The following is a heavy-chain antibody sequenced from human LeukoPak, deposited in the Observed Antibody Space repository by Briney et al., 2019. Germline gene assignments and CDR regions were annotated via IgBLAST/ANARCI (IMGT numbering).Heavy chain of an antibody. J-gene: IGHJ4*02. CDR2: IYPGDSDT. Sequence: GESLKISCKGTGYSFSTYWIGWVRQMPGKGLEWMGIIYPGDSDTRYSPSFRGQVTISADKSINTAYLQWSSLEASDTAMYYCARVYNGVFDYWGQGTLVTVSS. D-gene: IGHD5-24*01. CDR1: GYSFSTYW. V-gene: IGHV5-51*01. CDR3: ARVYNGVFDY.